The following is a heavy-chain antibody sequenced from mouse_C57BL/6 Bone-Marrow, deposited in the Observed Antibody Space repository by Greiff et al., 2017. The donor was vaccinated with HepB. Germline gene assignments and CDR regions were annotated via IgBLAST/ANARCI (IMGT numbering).Heavy chain of an antibody. CDR1: GYTFTSYW. Sequence: QVQLKQPGAELVKPGASVKMSCKASGYTFTSYWITWVKQRPGQGLEWIGDIYPGSGSTNYNEKFKSKATLTVDTSSSTAYMQLSSLSSEDSAVYYCARPIYYYDSSRFAYWGQGTLVTVSA. D-gene: IGHD1-1*01. CDR2: IYPGSGST. J-gene: IGHJ3*01. V-gene: IGHV1-55*01. CDR3: ARPIYYYDSSRFAY.